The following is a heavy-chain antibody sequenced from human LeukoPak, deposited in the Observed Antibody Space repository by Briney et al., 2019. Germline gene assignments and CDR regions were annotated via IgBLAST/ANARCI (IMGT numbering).Heavy chain of an antibody. Sequence: GGSLRLSCAASGFTFSSYWMHWVRQAPGKGLMWVSRINSDGSSTSYADSVKGRFTISRDNAKNTLYLQTNSLRAEDTAVYYCARDYSSSLDYWGQGTLVTVSS. CDR1: GFTFSSYW. CDR3: ARDYSSSLDY. CDR2: INSDGSST. D-gene: IGHD6-6*01. J-gene: IGHJ4*02. V-gene: IGHV3-74*01.